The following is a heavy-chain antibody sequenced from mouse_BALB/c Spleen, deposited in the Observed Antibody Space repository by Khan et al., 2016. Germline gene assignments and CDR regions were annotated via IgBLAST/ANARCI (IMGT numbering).Heavy chain of an antibody. V-gene: IGHV1-4*01. J-gene: IGHJ2*01. CDR1: GYNFTSNT. D-gene: IGHD3-1*01. Sequence: QVQLQQSGAELVKPGASVKMSCKASGYNFTSNTMHWVKQRPGQGLEWIGYINPSSGYTKYNQKFKDKATLTADKSSSTAYMQLSSMTSEDSAVYYCARKSTRSSYWGQGTTLTVSS. CDR3: ARKSTRSSY. CDR2: INPSSGYT.